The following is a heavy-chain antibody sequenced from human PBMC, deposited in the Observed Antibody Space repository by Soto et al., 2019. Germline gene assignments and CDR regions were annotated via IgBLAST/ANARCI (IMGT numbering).Heavy chain of an antibody. V-gene: IGHV3-48*02. CDR2: ISSSSSTI. J-gene: IGHJ4*02. CDR3: ARDRQWLVPGGVDY. CDR1: GFNFSSYS. D-gene: IGHD6-19*01. Sequence: GGSLRLSCAASGFNFSSYSMNWVRQAPGKGLEWVSYISSSSSTIYYADSVKGRFTISRDNAKNSLYLQMNSLRDEDTAVYYCARDRQWLVPGGVDYWGQGTLVTVSS.